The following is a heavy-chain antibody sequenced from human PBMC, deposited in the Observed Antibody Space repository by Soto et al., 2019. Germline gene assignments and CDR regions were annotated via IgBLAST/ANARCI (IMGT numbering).Heavy chain of an antibody. V-gene: IGHV3-23*01. CDR1: GFNVASYS. J-gene: IGHJ5*02. CDR2: FSGTCSYT. CDR3: ARGQRARTTYGPFDP. D-gene: IGHD4-17*01. Sequence: PGGALRLTCAASGFNVASYSMGLVRQAAGKRLESVSTFSGTCSYTYYADSVKGRFTISKDDSKNTLLLHMNSLRDADTDVYYCARGQRARTTYGPFDPWGQGTLVTVSS.